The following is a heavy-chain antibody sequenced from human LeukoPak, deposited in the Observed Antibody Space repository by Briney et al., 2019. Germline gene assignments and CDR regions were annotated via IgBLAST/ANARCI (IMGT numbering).Heavy chain of an antibody. D-gene: IGHD2-2*01. CDR3: ARVMGRSSYFDY. CDR1: GGSISSSNW. V-gene: IGHV4-4*02. Sequence: SETLSLTCAVSGGSISSSNWWSWVRQPPGKGLEWIGEIYYSGSTNYNPSLKSRVTISVDTSKNQFSLKLSSVTAADTAVYYCARVMGRSSYFDYWGQGTLVTVSS. CDR2: IYYSGST. J-gene: IGHJ4*02.